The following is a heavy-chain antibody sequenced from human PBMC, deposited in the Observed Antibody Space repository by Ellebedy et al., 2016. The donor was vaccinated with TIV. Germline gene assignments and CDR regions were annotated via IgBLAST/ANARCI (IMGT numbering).Heavy chain of an antibody. CDR1: GYTLSNYG. Sequence: ASVKVSXXASGYTLSNYGISWVRQRPGQGLEWMGWVNTHKGNINYAPKFRGRVTMTIDTSTSTVYMELRSLASDDTAVYYCTRDDRFSGTWYSAYFQYWGQGTLVTVSS. CDR2: VNTHKGNI. V-gene: IGHV1-18*01. D-gene: IGHD2-15*01. J-gene: IGHJ1*01. CDR3: TRDDRFSGTWYSAYFQY.